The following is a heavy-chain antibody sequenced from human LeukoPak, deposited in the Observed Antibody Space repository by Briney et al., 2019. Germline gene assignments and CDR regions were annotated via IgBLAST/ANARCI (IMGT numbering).Heavy chain of an antibody. J-gene: IGHJ6*02. CDR2: TYYRSKWYN. V-gene: IGHV6-1*01. Sequence: NRSQTLSLTCAISGDSVSSNSAAWNWIRQSPSRGLEWLGRTYYRSKWYNDYAVSVKSRITINPDTSKNQFSLQLNSVTPEDTAVYYCARELPRDFYGYRPYYYGMDVWGQGTTVTVSS. D-gene: IGHD5/OR15-5a*01. CDR1: GDSVSSNSAA. CDR3: ARELPRDFYGYRPYYYGMDV.